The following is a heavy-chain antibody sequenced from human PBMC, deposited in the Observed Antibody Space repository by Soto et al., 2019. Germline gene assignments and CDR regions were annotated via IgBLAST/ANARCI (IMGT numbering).Heavy chain of an antibody. CDR3: ARAKSVVVAATFRRKASQGGMDV. CDR1: GYTFTSYD. J-gene: IGHJ6*02. Sequence: ASVKVSCKASGYTFTSYDINWVRQATGQGLEWMGWMNPNSGNTGYAQKFQGRVTMTRNTSISTAYMELSSLRSEDTAVYYCARAKSVVVAATFRRKASQGGMDVWGQGTKVTVYS. D-gene: IGHD2-15*01. V-gene: IGHV1-8*01. CDR2: MNPNSGNT.